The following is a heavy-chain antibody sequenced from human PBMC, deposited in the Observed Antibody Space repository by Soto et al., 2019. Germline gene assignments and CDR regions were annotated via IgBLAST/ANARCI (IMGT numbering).Heavy chain of an antibody. CDR1: GGSISSGDYY. D-gene: IGHD6-6*01. CDR2: IYYSGST. V-gene: IGHV4-30-4*01. CDR3: ARDVLYSTSRIDS. J-gene: IGHJ4*02. Sequence: PSETLSLTCTVSGGSISSGDYYWSWIRQPPGKGLEWIGYIYYSGSTYYTPSLRSRVTISVDTSKNQFSLKLSSVTAADTAVYYCARDVLYSTSRIDSWGQGPLVTVSS.